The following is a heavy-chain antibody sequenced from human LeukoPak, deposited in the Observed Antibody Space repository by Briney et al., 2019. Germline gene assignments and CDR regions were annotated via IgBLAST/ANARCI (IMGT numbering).Heavy chain of an antibody. CDR2: IYYSGST. CDR3: AGLGYCSSTSGYPIVY. D-gene: IGHD2-2*03. Sequence: SDTLSLTCTVSGGSISSSSYYWGWIRQRPGKGMEWIGSIYYSGSTYYNPSLKSRVTISVDTSKNQFSLKLSSVTATDTAVYYWAGLGYCSSTSGYPIVYLGQGTMVTVSS. J-gene: IGHJ4*02. CDR1: GGSISSSSYY. V-gene: IGHV4-39*01.